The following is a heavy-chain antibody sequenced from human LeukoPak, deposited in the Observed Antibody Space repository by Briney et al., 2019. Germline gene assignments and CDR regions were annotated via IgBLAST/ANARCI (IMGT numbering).Heavy chain of an antibody. V-gene: IGHV1-8*03. D-gene: IGHD3-3*01. J-gene: IGHJ5*02. CDR3: ARGVGGVEEWFDP. Sequence: ASVKVSCKASGYTFTSYDINWVRQAAGQGLEWMGGLNPNRGNTSYAQKFQGRVTITRDTSISTAYMELSSVRSEATAVYYCARGVGGVEEWFDPGGEGPLVTVSS. CDR1: GYTFTSYD. CDR2: LNPNRGNT.